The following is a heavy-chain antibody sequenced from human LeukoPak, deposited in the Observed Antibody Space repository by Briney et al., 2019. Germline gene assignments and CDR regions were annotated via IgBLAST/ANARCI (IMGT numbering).Heavy chain of an antibody. V-gene: IGHV1-69*13. D-gene: IGHD2-2*01. Sequence: SVKVSCKASGYTFTSYDINWVRQAPGQGLEWMGGIIPIFGTANYAQKFQGRVTITADESTSTAYMELSSLRSEDTAVYYCARDARHRYCSSTSCYRGWLDPWGQGTLVTVSS. CDR2: IIPIFGTA. CDR1: GYTFTSYD. J-gene: IGHJ5*02. CDR3: ARDARHRYCSSTSCYRGWLDP.